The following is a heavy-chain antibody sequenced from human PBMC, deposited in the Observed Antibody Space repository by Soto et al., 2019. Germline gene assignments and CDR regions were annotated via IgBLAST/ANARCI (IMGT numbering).Heavy chain of an antibody. CDR3: AKVGNSYAHNGFAP. J-gene: IGHJ5*02. Sequence: ETMSLTCAVAGGSISSSNWWSWVRQPPGKGLEWVSAISGSGGSTYYADSVKGRFTISRDNSKNTLYLQMNSLRAEDTAVYYCAKVGNSYAHNGFAPWGQGTLVPVSS. CDR2: ISGSGGST. V-gene: IGHV3-23*01. CDR1: GGSISSSN. D-gene: IGHD5-18*01.